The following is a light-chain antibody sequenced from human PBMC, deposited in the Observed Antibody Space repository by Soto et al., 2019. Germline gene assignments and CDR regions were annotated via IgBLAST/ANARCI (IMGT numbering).Light chain of an antibody. CDR1: QSINNY. Sequence: DIQLSQSPPFLSASIGDRVTITCRASQSINNYLAWYQQRPGKAPKLLIYAASTLQSGVPSRFSGSGSGTEFSLTINSLQPEDSATYFCQRLKSYPLTFGGGTKMEI. J-gene: IGKJ4*01. CDR3: QRLKSYPLT. CDR2: AAS. V-gene: IGKV1-9*01.